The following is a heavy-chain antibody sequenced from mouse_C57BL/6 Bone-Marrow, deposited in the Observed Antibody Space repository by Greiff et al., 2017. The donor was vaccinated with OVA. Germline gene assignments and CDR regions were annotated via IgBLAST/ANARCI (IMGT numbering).Heavy chain of an antibody. CDR3: ARKVGGAMDY. V-gene: IGHV5-17*01. Sequence: EVMLVESGGGLVKPGGSLKLSCAASGFTFSDYGMHWVRQAPEKGLEWVAYISSGSSTIYYADTVKGRFTISRDNAKNTLFLQMTSLRSEDTAMYYCARKVGGAMDYWGQGTSVTVPS. D-gene: IGHD1-1*01. CDR2: ISSGSSTI. CDR1: GFTFSDYG. J-gene: IGHJ4*01.